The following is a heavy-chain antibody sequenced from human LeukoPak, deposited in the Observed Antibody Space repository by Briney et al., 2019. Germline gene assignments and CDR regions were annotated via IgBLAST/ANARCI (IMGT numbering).Heavy chain of an antibody. CDR2: ISSSSSYI. D-gene: IGHD3-3*01. V-gene: IGHV3-21*01. Sequence: GGSLRLSCAASGFTFSSYSMNWVRQAPGKGLEWVSSISSSSSYIYYADSVRGRFTISKDNAKNSLYLQMNSLRAEDTAVYYCASSQTDFWSGYYTAWGQGTLVTVSS. CDR3: ASSQTDFWSGYYTA. J-gene: IGHJ4*02. CDR1: GFTFSSYS.